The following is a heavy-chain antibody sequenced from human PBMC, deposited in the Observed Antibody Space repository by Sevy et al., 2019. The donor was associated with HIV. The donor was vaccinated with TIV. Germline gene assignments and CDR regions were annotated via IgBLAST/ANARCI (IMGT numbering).Heavy chain of an antibody. Sequence: GGSLRLSCAASGFTFSNYAMSWVRQAPGKGLEWVSSISRSGGSTYYADSVKGRFTISRDNSKNTLYLQINSLRAEDTAVYYCAKVAVVVPVADYGMDVWGQGTTVTVSS. CDR3: AKVAVVVPVADYGMDV. V-gene: IGHV3-23*01. J-gene: IGHJ6*02. CDR1: GFTFSNYA. CDR2: ISRSGGST. D-gene: IGHD2-2*01.